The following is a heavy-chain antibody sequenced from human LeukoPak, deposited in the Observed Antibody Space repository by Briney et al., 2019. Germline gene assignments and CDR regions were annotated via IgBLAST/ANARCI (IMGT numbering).Heavy chain of an antibody. D-gene: IGHD3-3*01. Sequence: VSRINSDGSSTSYAESVKGRFTISRDNAKNTLYLQMNSLRAEDTAVYYCARGFSGDWYFDLWGRGTLVTVSS. CDR3: ARGFSGDWYFDL. J-gene: IGHJ2*01. V-gene: IGHV3-74*01. CDR2: INSDGSST.